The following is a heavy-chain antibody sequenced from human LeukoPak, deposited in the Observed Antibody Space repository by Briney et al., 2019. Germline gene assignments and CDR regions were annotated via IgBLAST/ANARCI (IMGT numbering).Heavy chain of an antibody. CDR2: IYHSGST. CDR3: ARGGTVVEDDY. V-gene: IGHV4-38-2*02. CDR1: GYSISSGYY. Sequence: TSSETLSLTCTVSGYSISSGYYWGWIRQPPGKGLEWIGSIYHSGSTYYNPSLKSRVTISVDTSKNQFSLKLSSVTAADTAVYYCARGGTVVEDDYWGQGTLVTVSS. D-gene: IGHD4-23*01. J-gene: IGHJ4*02.